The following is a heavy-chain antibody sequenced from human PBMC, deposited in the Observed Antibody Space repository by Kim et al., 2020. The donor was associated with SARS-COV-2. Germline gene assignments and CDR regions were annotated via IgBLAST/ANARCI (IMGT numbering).Heavy chain of an antibody. J-gene: IGHJ4*02. CDR2: IYPGDSDT. CDR1: GYSFTSYW. Sequence: GESLKISCKGSGYSFTSYWIGWVRQMPGKGLEWMGIIYPGDSDTRYSPSFQGQVTISAEKSISTAYLQWSSLKASDTAMYYCARLHYYDILTGYYFDYWGQGTLVTVSS. D-gene: IGHD3-9*01. V-gene: IGHV5-51*01. CDR3: ARLHYYDILTGYYFDY.